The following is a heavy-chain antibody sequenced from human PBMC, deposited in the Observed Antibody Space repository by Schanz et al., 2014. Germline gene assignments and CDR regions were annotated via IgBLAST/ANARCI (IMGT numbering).Heavy chain of an antibody. CDR1: GGSFSSNY. D-gene: IGHD4-17*01. CDR2: ISYSGST. V-gene: IGHV4-34*02. Sequence: QVQLQQWGAGLLKPSETLSLTCAVYGGSFSSNYWSWIRQPPGKGLEWIGFISYSGSTYYNPSLKSRLTISVDTSKNQFSLNLSSATAADTAVYYCARDRGHGDLPGDIWGQGTMVTVSS. J-gene: IGHJ3*02. CDR3: ARDRGHGDLPGDI.